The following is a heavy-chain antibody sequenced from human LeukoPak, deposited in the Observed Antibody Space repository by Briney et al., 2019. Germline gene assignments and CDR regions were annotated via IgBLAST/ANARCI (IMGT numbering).Heavy chain of an antibody. J-gene: IGHJ6*02. CDR2: IYTSGST. D-gene: IGHD5-18*01. V-gene: IGHV4-61*02. CDR3: ASGERGYSYGSSFYYYYGMDV. CDR1: GGSISSGSYY. Sequence: SETLSLNCTVSGGSISSGSYYWSWIRQPAGKGLEWIGRIYTSGSTNYNPSLKSRVTISVDTSKNQFSLKLSSVTAADTAVYYCASGERGYSYGSSFYYYYGMDVWGQGTTVTVSS.